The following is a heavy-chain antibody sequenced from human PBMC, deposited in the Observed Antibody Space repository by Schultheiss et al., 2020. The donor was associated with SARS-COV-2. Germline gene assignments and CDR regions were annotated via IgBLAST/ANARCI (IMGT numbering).Heavy chain of an antibody. D-gene: IGHD2-2*02. CDR3: ATVVPSAIIDY. CDR2: INHSGST. J-gene: IGHJ4*02. V-gene: IGHV4-34*01. Sequence: SETLSLTCAVYGGSFSGYYWSWIRQPPGKGLEWIGEINHSGSTNYNPSLKSRLTISVNTPKNQFSLKVNSVTAADTAIYYCATVVPSAIIDYWGQGTLVTVSS. CDR1: GGSFSGYY.